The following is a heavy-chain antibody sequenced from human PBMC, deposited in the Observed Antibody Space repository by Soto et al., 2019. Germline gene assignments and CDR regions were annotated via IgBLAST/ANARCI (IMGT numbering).Heavy chain of an antibody. J-gene: IGHJ5*02. CDR2: IYWDDDK. Sequence: QITLKESGPTLVKPTQTLTLTCTFSGFSLSTSGVGVGWIRQPPGKALEWLALIYWDDDKRYSPSLKSRLTXTXXTAKNQVVLTMTNMDPVDTATYYCAHKDYSNWFDPWGQGALVTVSS. V-gene: IGHV2-5*02. CDR3: AHKDYSNWFDP. D-gene: IGHD4-4*01. CDR1: GFSLSTSGVG.